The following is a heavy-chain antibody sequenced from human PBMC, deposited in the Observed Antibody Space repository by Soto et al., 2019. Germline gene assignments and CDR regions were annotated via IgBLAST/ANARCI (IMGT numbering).Heavy chain of an antibody. J-gene: IGHJ4*02. CDR1: CGSISSYY. D-gene: IGHD6-19*01. CDR2: IYYSGST. V-gene: IGHV4-59*01. CDR3: ARVGSSGWSKSFDY. Sequence: PSETLSLTCTVSCGSISSYYWSWIRQPPGKGLEWIGYIYYSGSTNYNPSLKSRVTISVDTSKNQFSLKLSSVTAADTAVYYCARVGSSGWSKSFDYWGQGTLVTVSS.